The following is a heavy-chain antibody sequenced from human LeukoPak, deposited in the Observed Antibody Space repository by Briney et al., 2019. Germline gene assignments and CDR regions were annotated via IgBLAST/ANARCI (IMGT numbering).Heavy chain of an antibody. V-gene: IGHV1-46*01. CDR3: ARVRSGDYFGSASYFGY. D-gene: IGHD3-10*01. CDR2: INPRGGDT. Sequence: GASVKVSCKASGYTLSTYSVHWVRQAPGQGLEWMGIINPRGGDTNYAQKFQGRVTMTRDTSTSTVYMELSSLRSEDTAVYYCARVRSGDYFGSASYFGYWGQGTLVTVSS. CDR1: GYTLSTYS. J-gene: IGHJ4*02.